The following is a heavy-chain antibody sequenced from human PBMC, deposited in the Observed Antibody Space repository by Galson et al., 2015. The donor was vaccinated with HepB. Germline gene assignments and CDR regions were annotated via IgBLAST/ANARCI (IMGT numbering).Heavy chain of an antibody. D-gene: IGHD3-10*01. CDR1: GFSLSTSGVG. CDR3: AHRCITMVRENWFDP. J-gene: IGHJ5*02. V-gene: IGHV2-5*02. Sequence: PALVKPTQTLTLTCTFSGFSLSTSGVGVGWIRQPPGKALEWLALIYWDDDKRYSPSLKSRLTITKDTSKNQVVLTMTNMDPVDTATYYCAHRCITMVRENWFDPWGQGTLVTVSS. CDR2: IYWDDDK.